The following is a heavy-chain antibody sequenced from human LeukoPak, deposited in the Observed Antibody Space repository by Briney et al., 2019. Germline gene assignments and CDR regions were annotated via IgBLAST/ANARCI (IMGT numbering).Heavy chain of an antibody. CDR2: IYTSGST. CDR3: ARLGCSSASCYPGN. J-gene: IGHJ4*02. V-gene: IGHV4-4*07. CDR1: GGSISSYY. D-gene: IGHD2-2*01. Sequence: SETLSLTCTVSGGSISSYYWNWIRQPAGKGLEWIGRIYTSGSTNHNPSLKSRVTMSLDTSKNQFSLKLSSVTAADTAVYYCARLGCSSASCYPGNWGQGTLVTVSS.